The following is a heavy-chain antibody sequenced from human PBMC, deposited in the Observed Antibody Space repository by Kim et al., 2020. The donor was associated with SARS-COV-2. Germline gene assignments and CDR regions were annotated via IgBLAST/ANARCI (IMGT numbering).Heavy chain of an antibody. CDR3: ARDLSSGWYIDWYFDL. D-gene: IGHD6-19*01. V-gene: IGHV3-30*01. J-gene: IGHJ2*01. Sequence: SVKGRFTISRDNSKNTLYLQMNSLRAEDTAVYYCARDLSSGWYIDWYFDLWGRGTLVTVSS.